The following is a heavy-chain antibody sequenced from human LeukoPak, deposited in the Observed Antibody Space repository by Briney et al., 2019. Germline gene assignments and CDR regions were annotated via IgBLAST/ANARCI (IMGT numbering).Heavy chain of an antibody. CDR2: IYTRGSI. CDR1: GGSISSYY. D-gene: IGHD4-17*01. J-gene: IGHJ6*03. V-gene: IGHV4-4*07. Sequence: PSETLSLTCTVSGGSISSYYWGRIRQPAGKGLEWFGRIYTRGSINYNPSLKSRVTMSVDTSKNQFSLKLSSVTAADTAVYYCARDAVTQTGNYYYYYMDVWGKGTTVTVSS. CDR3: ARDAVTQTGNYYYYYMDV.